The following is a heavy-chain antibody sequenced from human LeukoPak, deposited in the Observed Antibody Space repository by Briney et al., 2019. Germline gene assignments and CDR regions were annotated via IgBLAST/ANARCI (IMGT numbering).Heavy chain of an antibody. Sequence: SETLSLTCTVSGYSISSGYYWGWIRQPPGKGLEWIGSIYHSGSTYYNPSLKSRVTISVDTSKNQFSLKLSSVTAADTAVYYCARDLYRSSIGYYDVLTGYFNWFDPWGQGTLVTVSS. J-gene: IGHJ5*02. D-gene: IGHD3-9*01. CDR3: ARDLYRSSIGYYDVLTGYFNWFDP. CDR2: IYHSGST. V-gene: IGHV4-38-2*02. CDR1: GYSISSGYY.